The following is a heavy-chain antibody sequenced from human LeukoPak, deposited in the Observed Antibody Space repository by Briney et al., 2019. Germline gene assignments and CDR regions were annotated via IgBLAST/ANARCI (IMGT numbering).Heavy chain of an antibody. J-gene: IGHJ4*02. V-gene: IGHV3-23*01. CDR2: ISGSGGST. CDR3: AKDKYNWNYGEFDY. D-gene: IGHD1-7*01. CDR1: GFTFSTYA. Sequence: RAGGSLRLSCAASGFTFSTYAMAWVRQAPGKGLEWVSAISGSGGSTYYADSVKGRFTISRDNSKNTLYLQLNSLRAEDTAVYYCAKDKYNWNYGEFDYWGQGTLVTVSS.